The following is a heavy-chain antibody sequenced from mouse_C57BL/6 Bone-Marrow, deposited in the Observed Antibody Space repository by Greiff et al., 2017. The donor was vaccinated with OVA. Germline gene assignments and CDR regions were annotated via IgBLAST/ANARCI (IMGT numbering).Heavy chain of an antibody. CDR1: GYTFTDYY. CDR3: ARGNYGSSYVWYFDV. V-gene: IGHV1-19*01. J-gene: IGHJ1*03. D-gene: IGHD1-1*01. Sequence: VQLQQSGPVLVKPGASVKMSCKASGYTFTDYYMNWVKQSHGKSLEWIGVINPYNGGTSYNQKFKGKATLTVDKSSSTAYMELNSLTSEDSAVYYCARGNYGSSYVWYFDVWGTGTTVTVSS. CDR2: INPYNGGT.